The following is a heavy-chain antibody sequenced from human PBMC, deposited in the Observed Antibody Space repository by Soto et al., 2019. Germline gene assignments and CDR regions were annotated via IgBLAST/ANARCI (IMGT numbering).Heavy chain of an antibody. CDR3: ARLRGYYYYGMDV. Sequence: QVQLVQSGAEVKKPGSSVKVSCKASGGTFSSYTISWVRQAPGQGLEWMGRIIPILGIANYAQKFQGRVTSTADKSTSTAYMELSSLRSEDTAVDYCARLRGYYYYGMDVWGQGTTVTVSS. J-gene: IGHJ6*02. V-gene: IGHV1-69*02. CDR1: GGTFSSYT. D-gene: IGHD3-3*01. CDR2: IIPILGIA.